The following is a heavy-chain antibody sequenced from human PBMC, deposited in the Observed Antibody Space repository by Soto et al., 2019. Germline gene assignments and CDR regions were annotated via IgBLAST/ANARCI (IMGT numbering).Heavy chain of an antibody. CDR1: GFTVSGNY. V-gene: IGHV3-66*01. CDR3: ASDIFKTGATGVFDI. D-gene: IGHD1-1*01. J-gene: IGHJ3*02. CDR2: IYAAGST. Sequence: EVQLVESGGGLVQPGGSLRLSCAASGFTVSGNYMSWVRQAPGQGLEWVAVIYAAGSTYYIDSVIGSFTISRDNSKHTLYLQMNSLRAEDTAVYYCASDIFKTGATGVFDIWGQGTRVTVSS.